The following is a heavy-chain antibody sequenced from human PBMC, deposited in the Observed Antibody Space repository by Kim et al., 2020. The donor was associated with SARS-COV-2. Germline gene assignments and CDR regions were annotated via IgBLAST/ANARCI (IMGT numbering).Heavy chain of an antibody. CDR3: TRRNFYGTGTYLDGMDV. Sequence: GGSLRLSCAASGLTLSAFDIHWVRQASGKGLEWVARLKTKAENYAAAYAASVKGRVDMSRDDSKNMAYLQMNSLKSEDSAVYYCTRRNFYGTGTYLDGMDVWGQGTTVTVSS. D-gene: IGHD3-10*01. J-gene: IGHJ6*02. CDR1: GLTLSAFD. CDR2: LKTKAENYAA. V-gene: IGHV3-73*01.